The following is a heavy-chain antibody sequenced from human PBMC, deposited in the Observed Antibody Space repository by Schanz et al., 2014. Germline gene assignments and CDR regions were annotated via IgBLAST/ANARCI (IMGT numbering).Heavy chain of an antibody. Sequence: QLVGSGGGLIQPGGSLRLSCTASGFAFSSYSMNWVRQAPGKGLEWVSSISSSSSYIYYADSVKGRFTISRDNAKNSLYLQMNSLRAEDTAVYYCARDRGYCSGGSCLTFDYWGQGTLVTVSS. V-gene: IGHV3-21*01. D-gene: IGHD2-15*01. CDR3: ARDRGYCSGGSCLTFDY. CDR2: ISSSSSYI. CDR1: GFAFSSYS. J-gene: IGHJ4*02.